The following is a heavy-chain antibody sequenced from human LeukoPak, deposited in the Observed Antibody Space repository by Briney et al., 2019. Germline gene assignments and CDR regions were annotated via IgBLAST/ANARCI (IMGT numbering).Heavy chain of an antibody. CDR2: VGTGGGT. J-gene: IGHJ4*02. CDR3: AKCVRVAYASYYFNY. Sequence: GGSLRLSCAAAGFTFSCHVKSWVRQAPGKGLEWVSAVGTGGGTLYADSVKGRFTISRDNSKNTLYLQMDSLRAEDTALYYCAKCVRVAYASYYFNYGGQGTLVTVSS. CDR1: GFTFSCHV. D-gene: IGHD3-16*01. V-gene: IGHV3-23*01.